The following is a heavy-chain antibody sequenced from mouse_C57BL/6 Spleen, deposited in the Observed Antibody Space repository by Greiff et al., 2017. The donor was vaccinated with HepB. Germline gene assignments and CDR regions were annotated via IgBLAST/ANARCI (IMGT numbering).Heavy chain of an antibody. V-gene: IGHV5-4*03. Sequence: VMLVESGGGLVKPGGSLKLSCAASGFTFSSYAMSWVRQTPEKRLEWVATISDGGSYTYYPDNVKGRFTISRDNAKNNLYLQMSHLKSEDTAMYYCARVSPWFAYWGQGTLVTVSA. CDR2: ISDGGSYT. D-gene: IGHD6-2*01. CDR1: GFTFSSYA. CDR3: ARVSPWFAY. J-gene: IGHJ3*01.